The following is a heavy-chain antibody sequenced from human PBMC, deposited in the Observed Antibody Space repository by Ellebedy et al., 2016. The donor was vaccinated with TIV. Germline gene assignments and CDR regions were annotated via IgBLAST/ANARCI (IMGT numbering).Heavy chain of an antibody. CDR1: GFTFSSYA. D-gene: IGHD3-10*01. CDR2: ISNDGNFP. J-gene: IGHJ4*02. CDR3: ARDWHGAPRGLSDY. Sequence: GESLKISXAASGFTFSSYAMHWVRQAPGKGLQWVAFISNDGNFPYYADSVKGRFTISRDNAKNSLYLQMNSLRAEDTAVYYCARDWHGAPRGLSDYWGQGTLVTVSS. V-gene: IGHV3-30-3*01.